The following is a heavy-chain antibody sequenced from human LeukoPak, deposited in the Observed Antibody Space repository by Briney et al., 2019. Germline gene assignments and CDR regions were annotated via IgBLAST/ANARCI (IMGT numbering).Heavy chain of an antibody. CDR3: ARHGEMAAIGNFDY. Sequence: GESLKISCQGFGYNFPSYWIGWVRQMPGKGLEWMGIIYPGNSDSRYSPSFQGQVTISADKSISTAYLQWSSLKASDTAIYYCARHGEMAAIGNFDYWGQGTLVTVSS. CDR1: GYNFPSYW. V-gene: IGHV5-51*01. J-gene: IGHJ4*02. CDR2: IYPGNSDS. D-gene: IGHD5-24*01.